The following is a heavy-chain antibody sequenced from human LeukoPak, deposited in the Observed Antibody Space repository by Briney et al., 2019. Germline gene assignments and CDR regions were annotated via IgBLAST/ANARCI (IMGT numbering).Heavy chain of an antibody. CDR3: AKERSLCVAAASNY. V-gene: IGHV3-23*01. CDR2: ISGSGDST. Sequence: PGGYLRLSCAASGFTSSSYAMSWVHQAPGKGLEWVSSISGSGDSTYYADSVKGRFTISRDNSNNTLYLQMNSLRAEDTAVYYCAKERSLCVAAASNYWGQGTLVTVSS. D-gene: IGHD6-13*01. J-gene: IGHJ4*02. CDR1: GFTSSSYA.